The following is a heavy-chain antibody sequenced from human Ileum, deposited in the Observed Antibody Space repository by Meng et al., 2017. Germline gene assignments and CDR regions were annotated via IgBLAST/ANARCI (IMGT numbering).Heavy chain of an antibody. CDR2: AST. J-gene: IGHJ4*02. D-gene: IGHD7-27*01. Sequence: HVQRQESVPGRVRPSETLSLICAVSGGSVSSSGYQWGWIRQPPGKGLEWIGYASTNYNPSLKSRVTISVDTSKNQFSLKLTSVTAADTAVYYCARDHWGSLDYWGQGVLVTVSS. V-gene: IGHV4-61*08. CDR3: ARDHWGSLDY. CDR1: GGSVSSSGYQ.